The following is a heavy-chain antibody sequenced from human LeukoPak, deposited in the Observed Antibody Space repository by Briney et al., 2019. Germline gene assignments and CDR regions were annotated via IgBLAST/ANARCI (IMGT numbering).Heavy chain of an antibody. V-gene: IGHV1-69*01. CDR1: GGTFSSYA. J-gene: IGHJ5*02. Sequence: SVKVSCKASGGTFSSYAISWVRQAPGQGLEWMGGIIPIFGTANYAQKFQGRVTITADESTSTAYMELGSLRSEDTAVYYCARGPYSSSWYPDRWFDPWGQGTLVTVSS. CDR3: ARGPYSSSWYPDRWFDP. D-gene: IGHD6-13*01. CDR2: IIPIFGTA.